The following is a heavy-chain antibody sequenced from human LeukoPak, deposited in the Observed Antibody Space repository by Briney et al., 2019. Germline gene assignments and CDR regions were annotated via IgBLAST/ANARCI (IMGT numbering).Heavy chain of an antibody. CDR2: ISYDGSNK. CDR3: AKDRGYCSGGSCMRIDY. CDR1: GFTFSSYG. D-gene: IGHD2-15*01. V-gene: IGHV3-30*18. J-gene: IGHJ4*02. Sequence: PGGSLRLSCAASGFTFSSYGMHWVRQVPGKGLEWVAVISYDGSNKYYADSVKGRFTISRDNSKNTLYLQMNSLRAEDTAVYYCAKDRGYCSGGSCMRIDYWGQGTLVTVSS.